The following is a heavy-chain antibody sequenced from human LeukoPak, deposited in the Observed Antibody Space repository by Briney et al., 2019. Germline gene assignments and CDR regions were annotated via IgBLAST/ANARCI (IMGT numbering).Heavy chain of an antibody. CDR3: ARAVAALYYFDY. D-gene: IGHD6-19*01. CDR1: GFTVSSNY. CDR2: IYSGGST. J-gene: IGHJ4*02. Sequence: GGSLRLFCAASGFTVSSNYMSWVRQAPGKGLEWVSVIYSGGSTYYADSVKGRFTISRDNSKNALYLQMNSLRAEDTAVYYCARAVAALYYFDYWGQGTLVTVSS. V-gene: IGHV3-66*01.